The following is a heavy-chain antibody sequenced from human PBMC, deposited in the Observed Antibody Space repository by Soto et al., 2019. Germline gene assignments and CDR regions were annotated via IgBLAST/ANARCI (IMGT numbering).Heavy chain of an antibody. Sequence: GGSLRLSCAASGFTFSSYWMHWVRQAPGKGLVWVSRINSDGSSTSYAGSVKGRFTISRDNAKNTLYLQMNSVRAEDTAVYYCVRTSLVVAAATREDFWGQGSLVTVSS. V-gene: IGHV3-74*01. CDR1: GFTFSSYW. CDR2: INSDGSST. J-gene: IGHJ4*02. D-gene: IGHD2-15*01. CDR3: VRTSLVVAAATREDF.